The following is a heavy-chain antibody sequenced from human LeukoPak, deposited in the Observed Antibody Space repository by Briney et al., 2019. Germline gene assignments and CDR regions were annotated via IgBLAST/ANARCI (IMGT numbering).Heavy chain of an antibody. Sequence: GGSLRLSCAASGFTFDDYAMHWVRQAPGKGLEWVSLISWDGGSTYYADSVKGRITISRDNSKNSLYLQMNSLRAEDTALYYCAKVGPGGYYYYMDVWGKGTTVTVSS. D-gene: IGHD1-14*01. V-gene: IGHV3-43D*03. CDR3: AKVGPGGYYYYMDV. CDR2: ISWDGGST. J-gene: IGHJ6*03. CDR1: GFTFDDYA.